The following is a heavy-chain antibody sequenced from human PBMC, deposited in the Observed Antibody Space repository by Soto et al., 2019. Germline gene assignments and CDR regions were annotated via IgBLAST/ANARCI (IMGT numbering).Heavy chain of an antibody. J-gene: IGHJ5*02. CDR2: INHRGST. CDR1: GGCFSGYY. CDR3: ARDGFCTSTTCRVGNWFDP. D-gene: IGHD2-2*01. Sequence: SETLSLTGLVYGGCFSGYYWSWIRQSPGKGLAWIGGINHRGSTNYNPSLESRVTISVDTSKNQFSLKLPSVTAADTAMYYCARDGFCTSTTCRVGNWFDPWGQGTLVTVSS. V-gene: IGHV4-34*01.